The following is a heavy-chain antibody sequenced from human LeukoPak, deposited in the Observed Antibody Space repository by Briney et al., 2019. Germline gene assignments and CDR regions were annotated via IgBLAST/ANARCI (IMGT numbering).Heavy chain of an antibody. CDR2: ISSSNSTI. Sequence: GGALRLSCAASGFTFSSYSMNWVRQAPGKGLEWVPYISSSNSTIYYADSVKGRFTISRDNAKNSLYLQMNSLRAEDTAVYYCAREQDLDYWGQGTLVTVSS. V-gene: IGHV3-48*01. CDR3: AREQDLDY. CDR1: GFTFSSYS. J-gene: IGHJ4*02.